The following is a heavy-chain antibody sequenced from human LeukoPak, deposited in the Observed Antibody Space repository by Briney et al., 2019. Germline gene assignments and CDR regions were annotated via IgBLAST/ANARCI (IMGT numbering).Heavy chain of an antibody. Sequence: PSETLSLTCTVSGYSISSGYYWGWIRHPPGKGLEWIGSIYHSGSTYYNPSLKSRVTISVDTSKNQFSLKLSSVTAADTAVYYCARVVGVPAAIYTVFDYWGQGTLVTVSS. J-gene: IGHJ4*02. V-gene: IGHV4-38-2*02. CDR2: IYHSGST. CDR3: ARVVGVPAAIYTVFDY. D-gene: IGHD2-2*02. CDR1: GYSISSGYY.